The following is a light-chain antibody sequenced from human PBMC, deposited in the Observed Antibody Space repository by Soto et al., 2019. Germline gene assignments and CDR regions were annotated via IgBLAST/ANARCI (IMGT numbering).Light chain of an antibody. V-gene: IGLV2-14*01. CDR2: DVF. Sequence: QSALTQPSSVSGSPVQSITISFTGTSSDVGGYNSVSWYQQHPGKAPKLMIYDVFNRPSGVSNRFSGSKSGNTASLTISGLQAEDEADYYCSSYTRRSTVVFGGGTKVNVL. CDR3: SSYTRRSTVV. J-gene: IGLJ2*01. CDR1: SSDVGGYNS.